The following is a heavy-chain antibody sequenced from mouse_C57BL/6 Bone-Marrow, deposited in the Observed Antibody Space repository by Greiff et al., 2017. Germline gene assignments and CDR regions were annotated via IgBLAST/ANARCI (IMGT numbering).Heavy chain of an antibody. J-gene: IGHJ2*01. CDR3: ARDYGSSYGYFDY. D-gene: IGHD1-1*01. Sequence: KLVESGGGLVKPGGSLKLSCAASGFTFSSYAMSWVRQTPEKRLEWVATISDGGSYTYYPDNVKGRFTISRDNAKNNLYLQMSHLKSEDTAMYYCARDYGSSYGYFDYWGQGTTLTVSS. CDR1: GFTFSSYA. V-gene: IGHV5-4*01. CDR2: ISDGGSYT.